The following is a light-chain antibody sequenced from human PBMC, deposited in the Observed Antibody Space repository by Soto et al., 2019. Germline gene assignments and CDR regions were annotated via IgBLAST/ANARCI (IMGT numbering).Light chain of an antibody. J-gene: IGLJ3*02. CDR1: SSNIGAGYD. CDR2: GDT. Sequence: QSALTQPPSVSGVPGQRVTISCTGSSSNIGAGYDVHWYQQLPGTAPKLLVSGDTNRPSGVPDRFSGSKSGTSASLAITGLRAEDEADYYCQSFDSSLSGWVFGGGTKVTVL. CDR3: QSFDSSLSGWV. V-gene: IGLV1-40*01.